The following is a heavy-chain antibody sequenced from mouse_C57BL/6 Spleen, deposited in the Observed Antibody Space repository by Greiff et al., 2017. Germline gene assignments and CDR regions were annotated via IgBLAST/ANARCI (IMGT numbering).Heavy chain of an antibody. Sequence: VQLQQPGAELVKPGASVKMSCKASGYTFTSYWITWVKQRPGQGLEWIGDIYPGSGSTNYNEKFKSKATLTVDTSSSTAYMQLSSLTSEDSAVYYCARSLDSSGYYFDDWGQGTTLTVSS. V-gene: IGHV1-55*01. CDR3: ARSLDSSGYYFDD. CDR1: GYTFTSYW. J-gene: IGHJ2*01. CDR2: IYPGSGST. D-gene: IGHD3-2*02.